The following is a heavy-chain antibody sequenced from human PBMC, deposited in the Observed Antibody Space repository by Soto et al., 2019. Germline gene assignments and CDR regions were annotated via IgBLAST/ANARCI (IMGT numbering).Heavy chain of an antibody. V-gene: IGHV1-18*04. J-gene: IGHJ3*02. D-gene: IGHD4-17*01. CDR3: ARDEVYGARSAFDI. CDR1: GYTFTNHG. Sequence: ASVKVSCKTSGYTFTNHGVSWVRRAPGQGLEWMGWISAYNGDTDYAQKFQGRVTMTTDTSTSTAYMELRSLRSDDTAVYYCARDEVYGARSAFDIWGQGTMVTVSS. CDR2: ISAYNGDT.